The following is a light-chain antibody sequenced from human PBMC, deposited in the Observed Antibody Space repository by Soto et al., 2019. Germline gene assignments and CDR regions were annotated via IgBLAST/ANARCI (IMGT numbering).Light chain of an antibody. CDR3: SAWEDTVSGL. CDR1: NSNIGSNY. CDR2: KNN. Sequence: QSVLTQPPSASGTPGQRVTISCSVSNSNIGSNYVSWYQQLPGTAPKLLIYKNNQRPSRVPDGFSGSKSGTSASLAISGLRSEDEADYYCSAWEDTVSGLFGGGTKLTVL. V-gene: IGLV1-47*01. J-gene: IGLJ2*01.